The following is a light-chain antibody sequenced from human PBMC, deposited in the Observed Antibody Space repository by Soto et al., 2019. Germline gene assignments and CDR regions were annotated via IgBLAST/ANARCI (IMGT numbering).Light chain of an antibody. J-gene: IGKJ5*01. CDR3: QQCGTSST. CDR2: GAS. V-gene: IGKV3-20*01. CDR1: QTFSNSF. Sequence: EILFTQSPGTLSLSPGERATLSCRASQTFSNSFLSWFQQIPGKAPRLLIYGASMRATGIPDRLSGSGSGTDFTLTISRLEPEDFAVYYCQQCGTSSTFGQGTRLEIK.